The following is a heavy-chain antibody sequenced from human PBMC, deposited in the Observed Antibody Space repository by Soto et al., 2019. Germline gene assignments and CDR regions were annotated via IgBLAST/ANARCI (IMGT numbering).Heavy chain of an antibody. CDR3: ATIALPGTMDY. CDR2: INHSGST. V-gene: IGHV4-34*01. Sequence: SETLSLTCAVYGGSXSDYYWSWIRQPPGKGLEWIGEINHSGSTKYNPSLKSRVTISVDTSKNQFSLKLSSVSAADTAVYYCATIALPGTMDYWGQGALVAVPS. D-gene: IGHD6-19*01. J-gene: IGHJ4*02. CDR1: GGSXSDYY.